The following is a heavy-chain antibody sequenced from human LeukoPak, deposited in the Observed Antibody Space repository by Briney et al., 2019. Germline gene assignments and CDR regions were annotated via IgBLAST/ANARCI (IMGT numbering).Heavy chain of an antibody. CDR3: AREYYYGSGYYYNRIDY. V-gene: IGHV1-2*02. CDR1: GYTFTGYY. CDR2: IDPNSGGT. J-gene: IGHJ4*02. D-gene: IGHD3-10*01. Sequence: ASVKVSCKASGYTFTGYYMHWVRQAPGQGLEWMGWIDPNSGGTNYAQKFQGRVTMTRDTSISTAYMVLNRLRSDDTAVYYCAREYYYGSGYYYNRIDYGGQGTRVTVSS.